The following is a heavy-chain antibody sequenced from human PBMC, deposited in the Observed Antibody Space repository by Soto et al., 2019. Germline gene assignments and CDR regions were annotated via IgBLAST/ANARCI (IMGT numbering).Heavy chain of an antibody. D-gene: IGHD1-7*01. CDR2: ISRSGSFM. J-gene: IGHJ5*01. CDR3: VRDPPAGTTLDWVDS. CDR1: GFSFSSDS. V-gene: IGHV3-21*01. Sequence: EVQLVESGGGLVKPGGSLRLSCAASGFSFSSDSMGWVRQAPGKGLEWVSSISRSGSFMNYADSVKGRFTISKDNAKNSLYLQMRSLKEEETAVYYGVRDPPAGTTLDWVDSWGQGTLFTVSS.